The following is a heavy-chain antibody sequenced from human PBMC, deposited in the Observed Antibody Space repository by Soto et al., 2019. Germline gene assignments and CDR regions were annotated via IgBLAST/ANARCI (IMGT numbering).Heavy chain of an antibody. CDR3: ATRSNGSYYEY. Sequence: GGSLRLSCAASGFTFSSYSMRWVRQAPGKGLEWVSAISGNGDSTYYADSEKGRFNISRDKSKNTLYLQMNSLRAEYTAVYCCATRSNGSYYEYWGQGALVSVSS. J-gene: IGHJ4*02. CDR2: ISGNGDST. CDR1: GFTFSSYS. V-gene: IGHV3-23*01. D-gene: IGHD1-1*01.